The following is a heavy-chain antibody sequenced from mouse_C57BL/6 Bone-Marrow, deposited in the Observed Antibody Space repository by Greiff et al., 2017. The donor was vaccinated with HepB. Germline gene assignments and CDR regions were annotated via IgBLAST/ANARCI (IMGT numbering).Heavy chain of an antibody. CDR1: GFTFSSYG. CDR3: ARGGFAY. CDR2: ISSGGSYT. J-gene: IGHJ3*01. V-gene: IGHV5-6*02. Sequence: EVKLVESGGDLVKPGGSLKLSCAASGFTFSSYGMSWVRQTPDKRLEWVATISSGGSYTYYPDSVKGRFTISRDNAKNTLYLQMSSMKSEETAMYYCARGGFAYWGQGTLVTVSA.